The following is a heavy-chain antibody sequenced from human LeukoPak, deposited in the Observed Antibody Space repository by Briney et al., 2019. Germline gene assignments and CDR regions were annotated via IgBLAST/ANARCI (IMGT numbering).Heavy chain of an antibody. CDR3: ARAYSNKLYYYYGMDV. D-gene: IGHD4-11*01. Sequence: SVKVSCKASGGTYSSYAISWVRQAPGQGLEWMGRIIPILGIANYAQKFQGRVTITADKSTSTAYMELSSPRSEDTAVYYCARAYSNKLYYYYGMDVWGQGTTVTVSS. V-gene: IGHV1-69*04. CDR2: IIPILGIA. CDR1: GGTYSSYA. J-gene: IGHJ6*02.